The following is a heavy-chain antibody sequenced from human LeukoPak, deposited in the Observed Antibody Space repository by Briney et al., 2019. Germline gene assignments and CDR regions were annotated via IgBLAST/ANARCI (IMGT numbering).Heavy chain of an antibody. Sequence: GGSLRLSCAASGFTVSSNYMSWVRQAPGKGLEWVSVIYSGGSTYYADSVKGRFAISRDNSKNTLYLQMNSLRAEDTAVYYCARGEGTAMDLYWGQGTLVTVSS. J-gene: IGHJ4*02. V-gene: IGHV3-53*01. CDR1: GFTVSSNY. D-gene: IGHD5-18*01. CDR3: ARGEGTAMDLY. CDR2: IYSGGST.